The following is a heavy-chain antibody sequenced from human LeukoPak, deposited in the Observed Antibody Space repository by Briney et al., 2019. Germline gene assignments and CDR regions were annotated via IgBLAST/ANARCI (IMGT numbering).Heavy chain of an antibody. CDR1: GCTFTSYA. CDR2: INAGNGNT. CDR3: ARDLEGGYGTWFDP. J-gene: IGHJ5*02. Sequence: ASVKVSCKASGCTFTSYAMHWVRQAPGQRLEWMGWINAGNGNTKYSQKFQGRVTITRDTSASTAYMELSSLRSEDTAVYYCARDLEGGYGTWFDPWGQGTLVTVSS. V-gene: IGHV1-3*01. D-gene: IGHD5-12*01.